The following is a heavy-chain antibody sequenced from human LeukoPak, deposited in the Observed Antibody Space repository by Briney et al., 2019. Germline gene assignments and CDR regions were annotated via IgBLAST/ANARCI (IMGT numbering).Heavy chain of an antibody. J-gene: IGHJ4*02. CDR2: INSDGSSS. Sequence: PGGSLRLSCGASGFTVSNYWMHWVRQAPGKGLVWVSRINSDGSSSSYADSVKGRFTTSRDNAKNTVYLQMNSLRAEDTAVYYCTRDFYGIDYWGQGTLVTVSS. D-gene: IGHD1-1*01. CDR1: GFTVSNYW. V-gene: IGHV3-74*01. CDR3: TRDFYGIDY.